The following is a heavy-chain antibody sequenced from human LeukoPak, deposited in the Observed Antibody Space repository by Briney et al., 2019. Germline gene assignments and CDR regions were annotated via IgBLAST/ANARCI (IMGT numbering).Heavy chain of an antibody. V-gene: IGHV4-4*07. J-gene: IGHJ4*02. CDR3: ARDVGGYNYGYSLDY. D-gene: IGHD5-18*01. CDR2: IYTSGST. CDR1: GGSISSYY. Sequence: SETLSLTCTVSGGSISSYYWDWIRQPAGKGLEWIGRIYTSGSTSYNSSLKSRVTMSVDTSKNQFSLKLSSVTAADTAVYYCARDVGGYNYGYSLDYWGQGTLVTVSS.